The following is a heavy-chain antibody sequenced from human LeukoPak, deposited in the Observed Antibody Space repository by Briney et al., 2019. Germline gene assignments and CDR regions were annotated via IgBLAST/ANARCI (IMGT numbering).Heavy chain of an antibody. CDR2: ISGSGSGGST. V-gene: IGHV3-23*01. Sequence: GGSLRLSCAASGFTFSSSAMSWVRQAPGKGLEWVSNISGSGSGGSTYYADSVKGRFTISRDNSKDTLYLQMNSLRAGDTAVYYCAKSGYNRFDYWGQGTLVTASS. CDR3: AKSGYNRFDY. D-gene: IGHD5-24*01. CDR1: GFTFSSSA. J-gene: IGHJ4*02.